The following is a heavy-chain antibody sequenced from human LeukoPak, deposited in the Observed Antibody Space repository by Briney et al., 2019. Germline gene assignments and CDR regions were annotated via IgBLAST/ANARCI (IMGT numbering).Heavy chain of an antibody. CDR1: GFTVSSNY. Sequence: GGSLRLSCAASGFTVSSNYMSWVRQAPGKGLEWVSYISSSSSTIYYADSVKGRFTISRDNAKNSLYLQMNSLRAEDTAVYYCASYIPWDYWGQGTLVTVSS. CDR3: ASYIPWDY. V-gene: IGHV3-48*01. CDR2: ISSSSSTI. J-gene: IGHJ4*02. D-gene: IGHD3-10*01.